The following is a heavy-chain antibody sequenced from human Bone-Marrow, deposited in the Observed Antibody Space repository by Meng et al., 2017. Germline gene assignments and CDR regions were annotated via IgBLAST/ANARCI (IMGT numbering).Heavy chain of an antibody. CDR1: GGSISSYY. V-gene: IGHV4-4*07. CDR3: ARGGSDRYSSSWYKLPGGYYYGMDV. J-gene: IGHJ6*02. D-gene: IGHD6-13*01. Sequence: GSLRLSCTVSGGSISSYYWSWIRQPAGKGLEWIGRIYTSGSTNYNPSLKSRVTMSLDTSKNQLSLKLSSVTAADTAVYYCARGGSDRYSSSWYKLPGGYYYGMDVWGQGTTVTVSS. CDR2: IYTSGST.